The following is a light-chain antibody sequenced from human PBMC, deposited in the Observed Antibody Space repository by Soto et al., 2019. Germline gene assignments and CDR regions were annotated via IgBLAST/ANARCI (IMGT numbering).Light chain of an antibody. J-gene: IGLJ2*01. CDR2: DDS. V-gene: IGLV1-51*01. CDR3: GTWDESLGAGV. Sequence: QSALTQPASLSAPPGEKVTISCSGRGSNIGRNYVSWYRQFPGTAPQLLIYDDSKRHSGVPDRLSGSRYGTSASLAIAGLQPGDEAVYYCGTWDESLGAGVFGGGTKLTVL. CDR1: GSNIGRNY.